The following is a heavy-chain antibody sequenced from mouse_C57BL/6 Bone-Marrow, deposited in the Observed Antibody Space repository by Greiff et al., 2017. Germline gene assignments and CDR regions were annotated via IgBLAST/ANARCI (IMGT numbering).Heavy chain of an antibody. CDR2: ILPGSGST. V-gene: IGHV1-9*01. Sequence: VQLQQSGAELMKPGASVKLSCKATGYTFTGYWLEWVKQRPGHGLEWIGEILPGSGSTNYNEKFKGKATFTADTSSNTAYMQLSSLTTEDSAIYYCARFGILWLRPYYFDYWGQGTTLTVSS. CDR3: ARFGILWLRPYYFDY. J-gene: IGHJ2*01. D-gene: IGHD2-2*01. CDR1: GYTFTGYW.